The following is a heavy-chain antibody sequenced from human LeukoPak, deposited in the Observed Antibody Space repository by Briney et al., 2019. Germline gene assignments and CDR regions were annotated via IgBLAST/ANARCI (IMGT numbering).Heavy chain of an antibody. CDR1: GDTFSSYA. V-gene: IGHV1-69*13. CDR3: ARYPYSSMDSFDY. CDR2: IIPIFGTA. Sequence: ASVKVSCKASGDTFSSYAISWVRQAPGQGLEWMGGIIPIFGTANYAQKFQGRVTITADESTSTAYMELSSLRSEDTAVYYCARYPYSSMDSFDYWGQGTLVTVSS. D-gene: IGHD6-13*01. J-gene: IGHJ4*02.